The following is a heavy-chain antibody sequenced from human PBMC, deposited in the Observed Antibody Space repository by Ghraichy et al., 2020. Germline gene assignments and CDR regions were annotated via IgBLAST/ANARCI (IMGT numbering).Heavy chain of an antibody. J-gene: IGHJ6*02. Sequence: GGSLRLSCVASGFALSTYSMDWVRQAPGKGLEWVASISSGGALIYYADSMRGRFTISRDNAQNSLYLQMNTLRAEDTAVYYCARELPSPHYGMDVWGQGTTVTVSS. D-gene: IGHD3-10*01. V-gene: IGHV3-21*01. CDR1: GFALSTYS. CDR2: ISSGGALI. CDR3: ARELPSPHYGMDV.